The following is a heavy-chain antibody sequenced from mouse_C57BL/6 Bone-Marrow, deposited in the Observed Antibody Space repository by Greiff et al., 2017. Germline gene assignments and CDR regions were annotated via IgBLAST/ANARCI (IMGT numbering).Heavy chain of an antibody. D-gene: IGHD2-4*01. CDR3: ARPYYDYDGGY. V-gene: IGHV1-66*01. Sequence: QVQLKESGPELVKPGASVKISCKASGYSFTSYYIHWVKQRPGQGLEWIGWIYPGSGNTKYNEKFKGKATLTADTSSSTAYMQLSSLTSEDSAVYYCARPYYDYDGGYWGQGTTLTVSS. J-gene: IGHJ2*01. CDR1: GYSFTSYY. CDR2: IYPGSGNT.